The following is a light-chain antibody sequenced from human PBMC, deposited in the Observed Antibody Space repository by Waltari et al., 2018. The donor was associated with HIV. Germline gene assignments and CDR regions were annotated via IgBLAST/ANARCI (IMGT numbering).Light chain of an antibody. CDR1: SSDVGSYNS. CDR3: CSYAGSFTLI. V-gene: IGLV2-11*01. CDR2: DIS. J-gene: IGLJ2*01. Sequence: QSALTQPRSVSGSPGQSVTISCTATSSDVGSYNSVSWYQLRPGPAPKLILFDISKRPSGVPDRCAGSVSGSTASLTISGLQADDAADYYCCSYAGSFTLIFGGGTTLTVL.